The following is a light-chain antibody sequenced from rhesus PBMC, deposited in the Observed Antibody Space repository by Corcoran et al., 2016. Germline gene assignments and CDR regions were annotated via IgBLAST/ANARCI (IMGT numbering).Light chain of an antibody. CDR2: GAS. V-gene: IGKV3-53*01. CDR1: RNVGSN. J-gene: IGKJ3*01. CDR3: QKYSSSPFT. Sequence: QVILTQSPATLSLSPGERATLSCRASRNVGSNLAWYQQKPGQAPRPLIYGASSRATGIPERFSGSGSVTEFTLTINSLEPEDFAVYYCQKYSSSPFTFGPGTKLDIK.